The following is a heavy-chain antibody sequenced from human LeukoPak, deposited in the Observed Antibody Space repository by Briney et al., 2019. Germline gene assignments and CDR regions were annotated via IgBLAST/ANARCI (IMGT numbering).Heavy chain of an antibody. CDR1: GYSFTSYW. Sequence: GESLKISCQGSGYSFTSYWIGWVRQMPGKGLEWMGIIYPGDSDTRYSPSFQGQVTISADKSISTAYLQWSSLKASDTAMYYCARNHYSSSPRTYGMDVWGQGTTVTVSS. V-gene: IGHV5-51*01. CDR3: ARNHYSSSPRTYGMDV. CDR2: IYPGDSDT. D-gene: IGHD6-6*01. J-gene: IGHJ6*02.